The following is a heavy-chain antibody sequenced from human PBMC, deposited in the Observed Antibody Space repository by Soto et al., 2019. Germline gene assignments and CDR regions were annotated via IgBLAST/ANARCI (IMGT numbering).Heavy chain of an antibody. CDR1: GGSISSSSYY. D-gene: IGHD3-10*01. CDR2: IYYSGST. V-gene: IGHV4-39*01. J-gene: IGHJ6*02. CDR3: ARRVTMVRGVTYYYYGMDV. Sequence: SETLSLTCTVSGGSISSSSYYWGWIRQPPGKGLEWIGSIYYSGSTYYNPSLKSRVTISVDTSKNQFSLKLSSVTAADTAVYYCARRVTMVRGVTYYYYGMDVWGQGTTVTVSS.